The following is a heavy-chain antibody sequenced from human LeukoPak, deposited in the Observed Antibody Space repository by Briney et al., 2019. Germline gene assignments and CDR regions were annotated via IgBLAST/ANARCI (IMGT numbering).Heavy chain of an antibody. Sequence: XSXTCXVSGGSISSGGYYWSWIRQHPGKGLEWIGYIYYSGSTYYNPSLKSRVTISVDTSKNQFSLKLSSVTAADTAVYYCARTVTTFGWFDPWGQGTLVTVSS. D-gene: IGHD4-17*01. V-gene: IGHV4-31*03. J-gene: IGHJ5*02. CDR1: GGSISSGGYY. CDR3: ARTVTTFGWFDP. CDR2: IYYSGST.